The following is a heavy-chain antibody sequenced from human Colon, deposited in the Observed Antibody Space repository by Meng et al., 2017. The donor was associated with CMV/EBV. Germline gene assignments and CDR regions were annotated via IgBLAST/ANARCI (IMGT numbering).Heavy chain of an antibody. CDR2: ISPYNGDT. CDR1: GYNFISYY. J-gene: IGHJ4*02. CDR3: ARELARGGY. Sequence: QGQLGQSGAEVTKPGAAVKVSCKASGYNFISYYIHWVRQAPGQGLEWMAYISPYNGDTNYAQRFQGRVALTTDTSTSTVYMELGSLTSDDTAMYYCARELARGGYWGQGTLVTASS. V-gene: IGHV1-18*04.